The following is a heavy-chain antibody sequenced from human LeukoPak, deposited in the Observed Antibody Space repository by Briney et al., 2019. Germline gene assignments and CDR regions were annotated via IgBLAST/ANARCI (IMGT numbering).Heavy chain of an antibody. CDR1: GFTLSSYA. Sequence: PGGSLRLSCVASGFTLSSYAMSWVRQAPGKGLEWASSISASGGSTNYADSVKGRFTISRDNSKNTVYLQMNSLRAEDTAVYYCAKVMKGSERLTMVRGVIIKTAGLYYMDVWGKGTTVTVSS. V-gene: IGHV3-23*01. D-gene: IGHD3-10*01. J-gene: IGHJ6*03. CDR2: ISASGGST. CDR3: AKVMKGSERLTMVRGVIIKTAGLYYMDV.